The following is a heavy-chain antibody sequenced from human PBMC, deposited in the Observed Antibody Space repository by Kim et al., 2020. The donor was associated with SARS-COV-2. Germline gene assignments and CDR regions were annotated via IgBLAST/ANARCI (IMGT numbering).Heavy chain of an antibody. Sequence: GGSLRLSCAASGFTFSTYAMNWVRQAPGKGLEWVSSIIRSGDNTYYADSVKGRFSISRDNSRSTLYLQMSSLRAEDTAVYYCAKSLLGFSYGTIDFWGQ. V-gene: IGHV3-23*01. D-gene: IGHD5-18*01. CDR3: AKSLLGFSYGTIDF. CDR2: IIRSGDNT. J-gene: IGHJ4*02. CDR1: GFTFSTYA.